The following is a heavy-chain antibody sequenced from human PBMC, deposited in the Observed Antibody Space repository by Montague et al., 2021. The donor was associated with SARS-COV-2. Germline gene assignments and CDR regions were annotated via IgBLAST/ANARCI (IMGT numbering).Heavy chain of an antibody. CDR2: IDWDDDK. V-gene: IGHV2-70*11. CDR3: ARTYYGGRPFDY. Sequence: PALVKPTQTLTLTCTFSGFSLSTSGMCVSWLRPPPGPALEWLARIDWDDDKYYSTSLKTRLTISLDTSKNQVVLTMTNMDPVDTATYDFARTYYGGRPFDYGGQGTLDTVSP. J-gene: IGHJ4*02. D-gene: IGHD4-23*01. CDR1: GFSLSTSGMC.